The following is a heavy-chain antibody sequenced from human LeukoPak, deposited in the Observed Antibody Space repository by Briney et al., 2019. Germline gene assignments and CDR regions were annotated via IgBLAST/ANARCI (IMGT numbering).Heavy chain of an antibody. D-gene: IGHD6-13*01. J-gene: IGHJ6*03. CDR1: GFTFSSYW. CDR2: IKQDGSEK. CDR3: ARDRPEWSSSPSYYMDV. Sequence: GGSLRLSCAASGFTFSSYWMSWVRQAPGKGLEWVANIKQDGSEKYYVDSVKGRFTISRDNAKNSLYLQMNSLRAEDTAVYYCARDRPEWSSSPSYYMDVWGKGTTVTVSS. V-gene: IGHV3-7*01.